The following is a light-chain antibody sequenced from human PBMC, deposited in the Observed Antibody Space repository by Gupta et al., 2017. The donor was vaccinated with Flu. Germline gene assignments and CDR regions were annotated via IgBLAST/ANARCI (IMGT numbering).Light chain of an antibody. J-gene: IGLJ1*01. CDR2: ENN. Sequence: QSVLTQPPSVSAAPGQKITISCSGGSSNIGNNYVSWYQQLPETAPKLVIFENNKRHSGIPDRFSGSKSGTSATLGITGLQTGDEADYYCGTWDSSRGTFYVFGTGTKVTVL. V-gene: IGLV1-51*02. CDR1: SSNIGNNY. CDR3: GTWDSSRGTFYV.